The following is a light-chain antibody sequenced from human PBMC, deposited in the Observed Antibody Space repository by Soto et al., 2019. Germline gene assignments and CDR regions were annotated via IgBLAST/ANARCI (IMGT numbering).Light chain of an antibody. Sequence: SVLDRVTNSFRASQGITTWLAWYQQKPGKAPKLLIYAASSLQSGVPSRFSGSGSGTDFTVTIISLPPDDFATYNSDPSNHHSTCAQGTKVDIK. J-gene: IGKJ1*01. CDR2: AAS. V-gene: IGKV1D-16*01. CDR1: QGITTW. CDR3: DPSNHHST.